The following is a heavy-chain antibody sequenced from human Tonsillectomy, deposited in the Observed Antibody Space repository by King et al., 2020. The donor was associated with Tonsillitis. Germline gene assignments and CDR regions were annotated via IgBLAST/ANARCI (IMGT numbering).Heavy chain of an antibody. Sequence: QLVQSGGGLIQPGGSLRLSCAASGFSVISNYMSWVRQAPVKGLEWVSIIYIGGSTYYADSVKGRFTISRDNTRNTLYLQMKSLRAEDTAVYYCARSGQYCSSTSCYDGPFNYWGQGTLVTVSS. CDR3: ARSGQYCSSTSCYDGPFNY. CDR1: GFSVISNY. D-gene: IGHD2-2*01. V-gene: IGHV3-53*01. CDR2: IYIGGST. J-gene: IGHJ4*02.